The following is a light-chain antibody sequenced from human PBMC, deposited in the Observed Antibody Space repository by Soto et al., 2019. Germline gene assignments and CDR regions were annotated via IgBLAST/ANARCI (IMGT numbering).Light chain of an antibody. J-gene: IGKJ5*01. Sequence: EIVMTQSPATLSVSPGEGATLSCRASQSVSSKLAWYQQKPGQAPRLLIYGASTRATGVPARFSGRGSGTEFTLTISSLQSEDFAVYYCQQYTNWPPNTFGQGTRLEIK. CDR3: QQYTNWPPNT. V-gene: IGKV3-15*01. CDR1: QSVSSK. CDR2: GAS.